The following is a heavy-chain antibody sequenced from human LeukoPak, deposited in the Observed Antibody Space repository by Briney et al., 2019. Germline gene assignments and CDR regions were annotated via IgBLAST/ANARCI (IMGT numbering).Heavy chain of an antibody. CDR3: TSPKIYDSSGHQPDGFDI. J-gene: IGHJ3*02. V-gene: IGHV3-49*04. Sequence: PGGSLRLSCAASGFILSNYWMSWVRQAPGKGLEWVGLIRSKPYGGTTEYAASVKGRFTISRDDSKSIAYLQMNSLKTEDTAVYYCTSPKIYDSSGHQPDGFDIWGQGTMVTVSS. CDR1: GFILSNYW. CDR2: IRSKPYGGTT. D-gene: IGHD3-22*01.